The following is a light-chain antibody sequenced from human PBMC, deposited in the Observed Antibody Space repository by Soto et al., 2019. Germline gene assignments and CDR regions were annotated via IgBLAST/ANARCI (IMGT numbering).Light chain of an antibody. CDR1: QSVSSSY. Sequence: EIVLTQSPGTLSLSPGERATLSCRASQSVSSSYLAWYQQKPGQAPRPLIYGASSRAIGIPDRFSGSGSGTDFTLSISRLDPEHFAVYYCQQYGSSPLTFGQVTKVAIK. V-gene: IGKV3-20*01. CDR2: GAS. CDR3: QQYGSSPLT. J-gene: IGKJ1*01.